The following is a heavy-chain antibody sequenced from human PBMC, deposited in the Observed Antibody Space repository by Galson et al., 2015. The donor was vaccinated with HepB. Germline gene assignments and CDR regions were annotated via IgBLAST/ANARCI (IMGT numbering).Heavy chain of an antibody. Sequence: SVKVSCKASGYTFTGYYMHWVRQAPGQGLEWVGRINPNSGGTNYAQKFQGRITMTRDTSISTAYMELSGLRSDDTAVYYCARDNGWESSGWSPFDYWGQGTLVTVSS. J-gene: IGHJ4*02. D-gene: IGHD6-19*01. CDR1: GYTFTGYY. CDR3: ARDNGWESSGWSPFDY. V-gene: IGHV1-2*06. CDR2: INPNSGGT.